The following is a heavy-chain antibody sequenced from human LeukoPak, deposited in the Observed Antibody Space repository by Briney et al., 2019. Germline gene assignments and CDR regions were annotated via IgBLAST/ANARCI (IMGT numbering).Heavy chain of an antibody. Sequence: GGSLRLSCAASEFTFSVSAMHWVRQASGKGLEWVGRIRSKANSYATAYAASVKGRFTISRDDSKNTAYLQMNSLKTEDTAVYYCTRQGSLVVPDRWGQGTLVTVSS. CDR1: EFTFSVSA. D-gene: IGHD2-2*01. J-gene: IGHJ4*02. CDR3: TRQGSLVVPDR. V-gene: IGHV3-73*01. CDR2: IRSKANSYAT.